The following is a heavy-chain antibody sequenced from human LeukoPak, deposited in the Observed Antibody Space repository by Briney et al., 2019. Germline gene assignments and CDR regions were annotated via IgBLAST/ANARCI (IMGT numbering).Heavy chain of an antibody. J-gene: IGHJ5*02. CDR3: ARGAPIRVAVAATFDP. D-gene: IGHD6-19*01. V-gene: IGHV1-3*01. CDR1: GYTFTTYT. CDR2: INAANGNT. Sequence: ASVKVSCKASGYTFTTYTMHWVRQAPGQRLEWMGWINAANGNTQYSQKFQGRVTITRDTSASTAYMELSSLRSEDTAVYYCARGAPIRVAVAATFDPWGQGTLVTVPS.